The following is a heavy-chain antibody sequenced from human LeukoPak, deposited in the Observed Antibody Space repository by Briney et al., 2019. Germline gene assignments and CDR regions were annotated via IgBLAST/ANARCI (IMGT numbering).Heavy chain of an antibody. J-gene: IGHJ5*02. CDR3: ARGAPIRVAVAATFDP. D-gene: IGHD6-19*01. V-gene: IGHV1-3*01. CDR1: GYTFTTYT. CDR2: INAANGNT. Sequence: ASVKVSCKASGYTFTTYTMHWVRQAPGQRLEWMGWINAANGNTQYSQKFQGRVTITRDTSASTAYMELSSLRSEDTAVYYCARGAPIRVAVAATFDPWGQGTLVTVPS.